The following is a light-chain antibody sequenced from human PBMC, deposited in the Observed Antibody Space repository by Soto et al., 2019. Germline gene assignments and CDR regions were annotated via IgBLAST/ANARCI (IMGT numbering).Light chain of an antibody. CDR2: DVS. V-gene: IGLV2-14*01. Sequence: QSALTQPASVSGSPGQSITISCTGTSSDVGGYNYVSWYQQHPGKAPKLMIYDVSNRPSGVSNRFSGSKSGNTASLTISGLQAEDEDDYYCSSYTSSSTCFGGGTQLTVL. J-gene: IGLJ2*01. CDR1: SSDVGGYNY. CDR3: SSYTSSSTC.